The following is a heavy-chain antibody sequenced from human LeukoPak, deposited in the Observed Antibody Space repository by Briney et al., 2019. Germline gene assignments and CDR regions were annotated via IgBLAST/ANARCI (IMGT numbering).Heavy chain of an antibody. CDR1: GGPFSGYY. V-gene: IGHV4-34*01. CDR2: INHSGST. Sequence: SETLSLTCAVYGGPFSGYYWSWIRQPPGKGLEWIGEINHSGSTNYNPSLKSRVTISVDTSKNQFSLKLSSVTAADTAVYYCARVPRGSSPIDYWGQGTLVTVSS. D-gene: IGHD6-6*01. CDR3: ARVPRGSSPIDY. J-gene: IGHJ4*02.